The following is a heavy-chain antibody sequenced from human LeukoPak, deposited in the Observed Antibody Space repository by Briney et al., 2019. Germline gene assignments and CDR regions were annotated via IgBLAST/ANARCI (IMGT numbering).Heavy chain of an antibody. CDR2: ISSSSSYI. D-gene: IGHD1-14*01. V-gene: IGHV3-21*01. J-gene: IGHJ3*02. Sequence: PGGSLRLSCAASGFTFSSYSMNWVRQAPGKGLEWVSSISSSSSYIYYADSVKGRFTISRDNAKNSLYLQMNSLRAEDTAVYYCARDSNNARHAFDIWGQGTMVTVSS. CDR1: GFTFSSYS. CDR3: ARDSNNARHAFDI.